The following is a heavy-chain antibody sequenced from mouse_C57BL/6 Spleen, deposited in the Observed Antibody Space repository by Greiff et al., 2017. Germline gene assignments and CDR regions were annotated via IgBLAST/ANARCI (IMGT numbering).Heavy chain of an antibody. Sequence: VQLQQSGPELVKPGASVKISCKASGYTFTDYCINWVKQRPGQGLEWIGWIFPGSGSTYYNKKFQGKGTLTVETSSSTAYMLLSSLTFEDYAVYFYAPGTRFAYWGQGTLLTVSA. CDR1: GYTFTDYC. J-gene: IGHJ3*01. CDR2: IFPGSGST. V-gene: IGHV1-75*01. D-gene: IGHD3-3*01. CDR3: APGTRFAY.